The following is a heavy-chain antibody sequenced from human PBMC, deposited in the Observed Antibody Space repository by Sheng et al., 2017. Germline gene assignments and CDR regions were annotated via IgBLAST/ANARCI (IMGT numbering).Heavy chain of an antibody. CDR3: ASGDSSGYWVGHNY. CDR2: IIPIFGTA. Sequence: QVQLVQSGAEVKKPGSSVKVSCKASGGTFSSYAISWVRQAPGQGLEWMGGIIPIFGTANYAQKFQGRVTITTDESTSTAYMELSSLRSEDTAVYYCASGDSSGYWVGHNYWGQGNPWSPSPQ. CDR1: GGTFSSYA. D-gene: IGHD3-22*01. J-gene: IGHJ4*02. V-gene: IGHV1-69*05.